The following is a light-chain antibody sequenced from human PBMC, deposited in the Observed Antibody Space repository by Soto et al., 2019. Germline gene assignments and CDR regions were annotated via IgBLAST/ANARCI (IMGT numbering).Light chain of an antibody. CDR1: QNINSH. CDR3: QQRDSWPPIT. Sequence: EVVLTQSPATLSLSPGERVTLSCRASQNINSHLAWYQQKPGQAPRLLIYDASNRATGIPVRFSGSGSGTDYTLTINSLEPEDFAVYYCQQRDSWPPITFGQGTRLEIK. CDR2: DAS. J-gene: IGKJ5*01. V-gene: IGKV3-11*01.